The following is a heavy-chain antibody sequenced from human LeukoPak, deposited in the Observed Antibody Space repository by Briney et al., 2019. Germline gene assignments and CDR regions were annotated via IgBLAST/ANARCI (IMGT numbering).Heavy chain of an antibody. CDR2: IWYDGSNK. V-gene: IGHV3-33*01. CDR1: GFAFNSYG. D-gene: IGHD4-17*01. J-gene: IGHJ4*02. Sequence: SGGSLRLSCAASGFAFNSYGIHWVRQAPGKGLEWVAFIWYDGSNKYYADSVKGRFTISRDNSKNTLYLQMNSLRAEDTAVYYCARARTTRGFNYWSQGTLVTVSS. CDR3: ARARTTRGFNY.